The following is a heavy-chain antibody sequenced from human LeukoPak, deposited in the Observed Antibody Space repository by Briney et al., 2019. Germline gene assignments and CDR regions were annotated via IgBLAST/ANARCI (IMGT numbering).Heavy chain of an antibody. V-gene: IGHV4-30-4*01. CDR3: AREAVRGVIKYYFDY. D-gene: IGHD3-10*01. CDR2: IYYSGGT. CDR1: GGSISSGDYY. J-gene: IGHJ4*02. Sequence: SETLSLTCTVSGGSISSGDYYWSWIRQPPGKGLEWIGYIYYSGGTYYNPSLKSRVTISVDTSKNQFSLKLSSVTAADTAVYYCAREAVRGVIKYYFDYWGQGTLVTVSS.